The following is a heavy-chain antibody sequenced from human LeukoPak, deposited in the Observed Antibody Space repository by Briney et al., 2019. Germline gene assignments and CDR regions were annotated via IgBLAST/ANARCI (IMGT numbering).Heavy chain of an antibody. V-gene: IGHV4-61*02. CDR2: IYSNGDT. D-gene: IGHD3-16*01. J-gene: IGHJ3*02. CDR3: ARKFGRGTFDI. Sequence: SQTLSLTCTVSGVYVTNGLYFWNWIRQPAGKGLEWIGRIYSNGDTNYNPFLKSRVTISQDRTRNQFSLKLSSVTAADTAVYYCARKFGRGTFDIWGQGTLVTVSS. CDR1: GVYVTNGLYF.